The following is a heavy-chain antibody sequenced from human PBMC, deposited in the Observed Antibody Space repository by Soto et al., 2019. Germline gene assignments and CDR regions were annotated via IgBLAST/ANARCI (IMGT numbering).Heavy chain of an antibody. CDR2: ISGSGGST. CDR1: GFTFSSYA. D-gene: IGHD1-1*01. Sequence: TGGSLRLSCAASGFTFSSYAMSWVRQAPGKGLEWVSAISGSGGSTYYADSVKGRFTISRDNSKNTLYLQMNSLRAEDTAVYYCAKILMERGTREGYFDYWGQGTLVTVSS. J-gene: IGHJ4*02. V-gene: IGHV3-23*01. CDR3: AKILMERGTREGYFDY.